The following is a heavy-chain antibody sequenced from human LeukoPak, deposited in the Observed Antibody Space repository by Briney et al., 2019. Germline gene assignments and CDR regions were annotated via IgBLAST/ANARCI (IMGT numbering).Heavy chain of an antibody. J-gene: IGHJ6*02. D-gene: IGHD6-19*01. V-gene: IGHV3-9*01. CDR2: ISWNSGSI. CDR3: AKDIGGSGWYPLVYYYGMDV. Sequence: GGSLRLSCAASGFTFDDYAMHWVRHAPGKGLEWVSGISWNSGSIVYADSVKGRFTISRDNAKNSLYLQMNSLRAEDTALYYCAKDIGGSGWYPLVYYYGMDVWGQGTTVTVSS. CDR1: GFTFDDYA.